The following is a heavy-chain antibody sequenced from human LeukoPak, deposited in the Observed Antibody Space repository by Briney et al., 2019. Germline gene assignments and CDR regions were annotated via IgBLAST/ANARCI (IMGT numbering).Heavy chain of an antibody. Sequence: GGPLRLSCAASGFTFSSYAMSWVRQAPGKGLEWVSAISGSGGSTYYADSVKGRFTISRDNSKNTLYLQMNSLRAEDTAVYYCAKLRLYSGGWYYFDYWGQGTLVTVSS. V-gene: IGHV3-23*01. J-gene: IGHJ4*02. CDR2: ISGSGGST. D-gene: IGHD6-19*01. CDR1: GFTFSSYA. CDR3: AKLRLYSGGWYYFDY.